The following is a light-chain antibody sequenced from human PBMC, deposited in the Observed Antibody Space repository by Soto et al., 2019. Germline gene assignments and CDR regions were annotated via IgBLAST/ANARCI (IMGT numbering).Light chain of an antibody. J-gene: IGKJ1*01. CDR3: QNYNSAPP. Sequence: DLPMTQSPSSLSASVGDRVTITCRASQGISNYLACYQQKPGKVPKLLIYAASTLQSGVPSRVSGSGSGTNFPTTISSLQPEVVSTYYCQNYNSAPPVGQGTKVEIK. CDR2: AAS. CDR1: QGISNY. V-gene: IGKV1-27*01.